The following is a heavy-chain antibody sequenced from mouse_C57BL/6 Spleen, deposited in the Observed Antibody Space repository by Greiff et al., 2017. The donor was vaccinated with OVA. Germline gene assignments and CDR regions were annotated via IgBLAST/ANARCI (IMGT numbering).Heavy chain of an antibody. CDR1: GYAFSSSW. J-gene: IGHJ3*01. D-gene: IGHD3-2*02. V-gene: IGHV1-82*01. Sequence: QVQLKESGPELVKPGASVKISCKASGYAFSSSWMNWVKQRPGKGLEWIGRIYPGDGDTNYNGKFKGKATLTADKSSSTAYMQLSSLTSEDSAVYFCARSQSATAQATAWFAYWGQGTLVTVSA. CDR3: ARSQSATAQATAWFAY. CDR2: IYPGDGDT.